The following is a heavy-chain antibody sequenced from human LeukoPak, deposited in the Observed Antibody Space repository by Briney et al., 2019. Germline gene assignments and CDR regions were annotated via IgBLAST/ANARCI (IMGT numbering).Heavy chain of an antibody. CDR3: AKGDTYDFWSGYSDHYGMDV. V-gene: IGHV3-23*01. Sequence: PGGSLRLSCAASGFTFSSYAMGWVRQAPGKGLEWVSAISGSGGSTYYADSVKGRFTISRDNSKNTLYLQMNSLRAEDTAVYYCAKGDTYDFWSGYSDHYGMDVWGQGATVTVSS. D-gene: IGHD3-3*01. CDR1: GFTFSSYA. J-gene: IGHJ6*02. CDR2: ISGSGGST.